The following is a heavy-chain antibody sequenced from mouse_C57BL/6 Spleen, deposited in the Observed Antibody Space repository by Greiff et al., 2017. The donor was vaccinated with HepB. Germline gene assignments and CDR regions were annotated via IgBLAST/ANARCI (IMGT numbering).Heavy chain of an antibody. D-gene: IGHD5-2*01. CDR1: GYSITSGYY. CDR2: ISYDGSN. V-gene: IGHV3-6*01. Sequence: EVQLQQSGPGLVKPSQSLSLTCSVTGYSITSGYYWNWIRQFPGNKLEWMGYISYDGSNNYNPSLKNRISITRDTSKNQFFLKLNSVTTEDTATYYCARDRNRGDAMDYWGQGTSVTVSS. J-gene: IGHJ4*01. CDR3: ARDRNRGDAMDY.